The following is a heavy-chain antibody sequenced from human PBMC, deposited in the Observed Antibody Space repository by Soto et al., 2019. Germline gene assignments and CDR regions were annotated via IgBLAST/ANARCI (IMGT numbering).Heavy chain of an antibody. J-gene: IGHJ6*03. CDR2: IYYSGST. CDR1: GGSISSSSYY. Sequence: SETLSLTCTVSGGSISSSSYYWGWIRQPPGKGLEWIGSIYYSGSTYYNPSLKSRVTISVDTSKNQFSLKLSSVTAADTAVYYCARQGSNYYYYMDVWGKGTTVTVSS. CDR3: ARQGSNYYYYMDV. V-gene: IGHV4-39*01.